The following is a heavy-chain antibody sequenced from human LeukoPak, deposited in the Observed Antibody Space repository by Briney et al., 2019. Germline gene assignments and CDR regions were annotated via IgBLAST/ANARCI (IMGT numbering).Heavy chain of an antibody. D-gene: IGHD3-22*01. CDR3: ARLDYYDSSGGMDV. Sequence: SETLSLTCAVSGGSISSSNWWSWVRQPPGKGLEWIGEIYHSGSTNYNPSLKSRVTISVDKSKNQFSLKLSSVTAADTAVYYCARLDYYDSSGGMDVWGQGTTVTVSS. CDR2: IYHSGST. J-gene: IGHJ6*02. CDR1: GGSISSSNW. V-gene: IGHV4-4*02.